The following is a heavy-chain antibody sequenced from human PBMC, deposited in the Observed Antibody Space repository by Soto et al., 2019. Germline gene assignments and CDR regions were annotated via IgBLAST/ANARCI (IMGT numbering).Heavy chain of an antibody. CDR1: GFTFSSYA. Sequence: WGSLRLSCAASGFTFSSYAMSWARQAPGKGLEWVSAISGSGGSTYYADSVKGRFTISRDNSKNTLYLQMNSLRAEDTAVYYCAKDLNGGGYSYGSRAYYYYGMDIWGQGTTVTVSS. D-gene: IGHD5-18*01. CDR3: AKDLNGGGYSYGSRAYYYYGMDI. J-gene: IGHJ6*02. V-gene: IGHV3-23*01. CDR2: ISGSGGST.